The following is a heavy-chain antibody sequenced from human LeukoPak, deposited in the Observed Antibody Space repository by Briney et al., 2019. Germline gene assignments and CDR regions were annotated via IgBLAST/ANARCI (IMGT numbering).Heavy chain of an antibody. D-gene: IGHD3-10*01. Sequence: PSETLSLTCAVYGGSFSGYYWSWIRRPPGKGLEWIGEINHSGSTNYNPSLKSRVTISVDTSKNQFSLKLSSVTAADTAVYYCARKAGTYYYGSGSYFNFDYWGQGTLVTVSS. CDR2: INHSGST. CDR1: GGSFSGYY. V-gene: IGHV4-34*01. CDR3: ARKAGTYYYGSGSYFNFDY. J-gene: IGHJ4*02.